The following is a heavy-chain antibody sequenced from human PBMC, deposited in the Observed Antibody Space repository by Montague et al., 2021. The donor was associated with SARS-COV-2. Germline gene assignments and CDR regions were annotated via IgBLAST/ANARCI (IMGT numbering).Heavy chain of an antibody. D-gene: IGHD3-22*01. CDR3: ARDTRITMLVVVNRYGMDV. J-gene: IGHJ6*02. V-gene: IGHV4-39*07. CDR2: IYYSGST. Sequence: SETLSLTCTVSGGAISSSSYYWGWIRQPPGKGLEWIGSIYYSGSTYYXXXLKSRVTISVDTSKNQFSLKLSSVTAADTAVYYCARDTRITMLVVVNRYGMDVWGQGTTDTVSS. CDR1: GGAISSSSYY.